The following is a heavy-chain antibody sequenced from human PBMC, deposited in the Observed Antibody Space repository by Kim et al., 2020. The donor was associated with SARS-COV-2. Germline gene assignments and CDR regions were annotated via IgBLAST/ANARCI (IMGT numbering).Heavy chain of an antibody. D-gene: IGHD3-16*02. Sequence: KGRFTISRENAKNSLYLQMNSLRAGDTAVYYCARGKITFGGVIAQTFDYWGQGTLVTVSS. V-gene: IGHV3-13*01. J-gene: IGHJ4*02. CDR3: ARGKITFGGVIAQTFDY.